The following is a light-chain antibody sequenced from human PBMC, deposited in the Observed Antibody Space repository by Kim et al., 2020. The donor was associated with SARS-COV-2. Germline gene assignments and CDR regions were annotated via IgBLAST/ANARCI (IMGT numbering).Light chain of an antibody. V-gene: IGLV3-19*01. CDR2: GKN. J-gene: IGLJ3*02. Sequence: SSELTQDPAVSVALGQTVRITCQGDSLRSYYASWYQQKPGLAPILVIYGKNNRPSGIPDRISGSNSGTTASLTIAGAQAEDEADYYCDSRDISDNHWVFG. CDR1: SLRSYY. CDR3: DSRDISDNHWV.